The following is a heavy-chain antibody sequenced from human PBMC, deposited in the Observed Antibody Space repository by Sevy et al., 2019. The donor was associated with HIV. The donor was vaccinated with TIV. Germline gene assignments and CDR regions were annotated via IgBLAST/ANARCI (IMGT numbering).Heavy chain of an antibody. Sequence: GGSLRLSCAVSGFSFSHYAFHWVRQAPGKGLEWVSLISYDGTYKYYADSVKGRFTSSRDNSKNTLYLQMNSLRGNDTAVYYCARVAVSYCTHDCYHRFDYWGPGALVTVSS. J-gene: IGHJ4*02. CDR2: ISYDGTYK. CDR1: GFSFSHYA. CDR3: ARVAVSYCTHDCYHRFDY. D-gene: IGHD2-8*01. V-gene: IGHV3-30-3*01.